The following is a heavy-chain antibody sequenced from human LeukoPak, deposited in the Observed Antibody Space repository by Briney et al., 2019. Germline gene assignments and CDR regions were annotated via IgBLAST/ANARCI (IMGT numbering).Heavy chain of an antibody. CDR1: GGSIISSSYY. Sequence: SETLSLTCTVSGGSIISSSYYWGWIRQPPGKGLEWIGSIYYSGSTYYNPSLKSRVTISVDTSKNQFSLKLSSVTAADTAVYYCARIHIVVVPAAMYYFDYWGQGTLVTVSS. CDR2: IYYSGST. D-gene: IGHD2-2*01. CDR3: ARIHIVVVPAAMYYFDY. V-gene: IGHV4-39*01. J-gene: IGHJ4*02.